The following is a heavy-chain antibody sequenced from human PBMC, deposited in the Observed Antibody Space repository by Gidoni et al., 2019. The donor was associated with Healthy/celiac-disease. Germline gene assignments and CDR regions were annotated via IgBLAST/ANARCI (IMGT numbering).Heavy chain of an antibody. CDR3: TRDRDIVLMVYANPLGY. D-gene: IGHD2-8*01. V-gene: IGHV3-49*04. J-gene: IGHJ4*02. CDR1: GFIFAHFH. CDR2: IRSKAYGGTT. Sequence: EVQLVESGGGLVHPGRPLRLSCTPSGFIFAHFHMSWVRQAPGKGLEWVGFIRSKAYGGTTEYAASVKGRCTISRDDSKSIAYLQMNSLKTEDTAVYYCTRDRDIVLMVYANPLGYWGRGTLVTVSS.